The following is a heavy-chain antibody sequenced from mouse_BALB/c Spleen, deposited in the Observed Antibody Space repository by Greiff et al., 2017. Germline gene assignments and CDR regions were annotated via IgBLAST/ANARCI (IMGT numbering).Heavy chain of an antibody. Sequence: VQRVESGGGLVQPKGSLKLSCAASGFTFNTYAMHWVCQAPGKGLEWVARIRSKSNNYATYYADSVKDRFTISRDDSQSMLYLQMNNLKTEDTATYYCVREANGNYPYDALDYWGQGTSVTVSS. J-gene: IGHJ4*01. D-gene: IGHD2-1*01. CDR1: GFTFNTYA. V-gene: IGHV10-3*03. CDR3: VREANGNYPYDALDY. CDR2: IRSKSNNYAT.